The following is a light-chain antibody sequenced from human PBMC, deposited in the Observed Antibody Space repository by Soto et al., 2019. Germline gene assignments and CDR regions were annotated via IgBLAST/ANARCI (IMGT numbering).Light chain of an antibody. V-gene: IGLV4-60*01. CDR2: LEGDGSY. J-gene: IGLJ3*02. Sequence: QLVLTQSSSASASLGSSVKLTCTLSSGHSSFIIAWHQQQPGKAPRFLMKLEGDGSYDKGSGVPDRFSGSSSGADRYLTIPNPRLEEGADYSFDPWDDNTGVLAEGPKLPAL. CDR3: DPWDDNTGV. CDR1: SGHSSFI.